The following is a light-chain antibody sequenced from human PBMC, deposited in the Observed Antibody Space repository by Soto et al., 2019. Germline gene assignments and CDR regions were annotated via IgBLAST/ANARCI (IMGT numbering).Light chain of an antibody. CDR3: TSYTSSNTLYV. V-gene: IGLV2-14*01. CDR2: EIT. CDR1: SSDVGGYNY. J-gene: IGLJ1*01. Sequence: QSVLTQPASVSGSPGQSITISCTGTSSDVGGYNYVSWYQHHPGKAPKLIIFEITNRPSGVSNRFSGSTSGNAASLTISGLQAEDEADYYCTSYTSSNTLYVFGTGTKATVL.